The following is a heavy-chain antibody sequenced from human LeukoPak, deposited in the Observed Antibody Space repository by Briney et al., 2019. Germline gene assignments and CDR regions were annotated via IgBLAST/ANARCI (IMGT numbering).Heavy chain of an antibody. CDR1: GFTFGSYA. V-gene: IGHV3-30-3*01. CDR2: ISYDGSNK. Sequence: AGGSLRLSCAASGFTFGSYAMHWVRQAPGKGLEWVAVISYDGSNKYYADSVKGRFTISRDNSKNTLYLQMNSLRAEDTAVYYCASTYGSASYFLFDYWGQGTLVTVSS. J-gene: IGHJ4*02. CDR3: ASTYGSASYFLFDY. D-gene: IGHD3-10*01.